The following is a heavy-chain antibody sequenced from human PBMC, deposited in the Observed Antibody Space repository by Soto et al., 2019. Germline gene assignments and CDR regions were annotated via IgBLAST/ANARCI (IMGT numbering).Heavy chain of an antibody. V-gene: IGHV3-21*02. Sequence: EEQLVESGGGLVKPGGSLRLSCAASGFPFSSYNMNWVRQAPGKGLEWVASISGSSSIYYADSVKGRFTISSANTRNSLNPQMNDIRAEDPAVYYCARDDGGYRYGRRQYHFDSWGQGTLVTVS. CDR2: ISGSSSI. J-gene: IGHJ4*02. CDR1: GFPFSSYN. D-gene: IGHD5-18*01. CDR3: ARDDGGYRYGRRQYHFDS.